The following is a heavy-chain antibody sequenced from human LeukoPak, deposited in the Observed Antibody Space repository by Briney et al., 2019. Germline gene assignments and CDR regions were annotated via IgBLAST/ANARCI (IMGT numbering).Heavy chain of an antibody. V-gene: IGHV3-30-3*01. D-gene: IGHD6-19*01. J-gene: IGHJ2*01. CDR2: ISYDGSNK. CDR1: RFTFTSYA. CDR3: ARPGSQWLTYWYFDL. Sequence: PGGSLTLSCAASRFTFTSYAIHWVRQAPGKGLESVADISYDGSNKYYADSVKGRFTISRDNSENTVYLQMFSLRAEDTAVYYCARPGSQWLTYWYFDLWGRGTLVTVSS.